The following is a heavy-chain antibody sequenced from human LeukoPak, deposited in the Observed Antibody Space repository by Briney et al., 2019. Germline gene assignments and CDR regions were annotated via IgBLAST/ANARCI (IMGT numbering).Heavy chain of an antibody. Sequence: SETLSLPCAVYGGSFSGYYWSWIRQPPGKGLEWIGEINHSGSTNYNPSLKSRVTISVDTSKNQFSLKLSSVTAADTAVYYCASSPLYDYVWGSYRYIDSRPYYFDYWGQGTLVTVSS. CDR2: INHSGST. J-gene: IGHJ4*02. CDR3: ASSPLYDYVWGSYRYIDSRPYYFDY. D-gene: IGHD3-16*02. CDR1: GGSFSGYY. V-gene: IGHV4-34*01.